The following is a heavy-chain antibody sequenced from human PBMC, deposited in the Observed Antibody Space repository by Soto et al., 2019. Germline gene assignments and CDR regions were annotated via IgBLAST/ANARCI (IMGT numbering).Heavy chain of an antibody. D-gene: IGHD3-3*01. J-gene: IGHJ5*02. CDR2: IIPIFGST. V-gene: IGHV1-69*12. CDR3: ARDGDLRSDFWSGPLGGGWFDP. Sequence: QVQLVQSGAEVRKPGSSVKVSCKASGGTFSNSAITWVRQAPGQGLEWVGGIIPIFGSTNYAQKFQGRVTLPAAESTTTXSXEXXSLTSEDTAVYYCARDGDLRSDFWSGPLGGGWFDPWGQGTLVTVSS. CDR1: GGTFSNSA.